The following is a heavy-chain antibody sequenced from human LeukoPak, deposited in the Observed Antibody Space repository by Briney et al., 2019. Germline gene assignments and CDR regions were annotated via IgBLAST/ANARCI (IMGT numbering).Heavy chain of an antibody. CDR2: INHSGST. Sequence: NPSETLSLTCAVYGGSLSGYYWSWIRQPPGKGLEWIGEINHSGSTNYNPSLKSRVTISVDTSKNQFSLKLSSVTAADTAVYYCARGLYSNYFRWFDPWGQGTLATVSS. D-gene: IGHD4-11*01. CDR1: GGSLSGYY. CDR3: ARGLYSNYFRWFDP. J-gene: IGHJ5*02. V-gene: IGHV4-34*01.